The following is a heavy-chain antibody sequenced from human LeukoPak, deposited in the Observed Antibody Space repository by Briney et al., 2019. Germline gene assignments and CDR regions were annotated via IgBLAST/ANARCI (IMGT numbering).Heavy chain of an antibody. Sequence: SETLSLTCAVYGGSFSGYYWSWIRQPPGKGLEWIEEINHSGSTNYNPSLKSRVTISVDTSKNQFSLKLSSVTAADTAVYYCANGAMTPVVTPPHGAFDIWGQGTMVTVST. CDR3: ANGAMTPVVTPPHGAFDI. J-gene: IGHJ3*02. CDR2: INHSGST. CDR1: GGSFSGYY. V-gene: IGHV4-34*01. D-gene: IGHD4-17*01.